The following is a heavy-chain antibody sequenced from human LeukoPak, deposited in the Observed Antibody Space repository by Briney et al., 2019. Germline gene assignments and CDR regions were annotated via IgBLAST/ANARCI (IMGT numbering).Heavy chain of an antibody. J-gene: IGHJ4*02. CDR2: INHSGST. Sequence: PSETLSLTCAVYGGSFSGYYWSWLRQPPGKGLEWIEEINHSGSTNYNPSLKSRVTISVDTSKNQFSLKLSSVTAADTAVYYCATSRWGRFGYWGQGTLVTVSS. CDR3: ATSRWGRFGY. CDR1: GGSFSGYY. V-gene: IGHV4-34*01. D-gene: IGHD1-26*01.